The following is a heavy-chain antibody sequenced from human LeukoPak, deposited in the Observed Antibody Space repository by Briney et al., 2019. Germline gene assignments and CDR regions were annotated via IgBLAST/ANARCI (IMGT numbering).Heavy chain of an antibody. D-gene: IGHD3-10*01. CDR2: INPNTGGT. CDR3: ARAIGSGSSAWFDP. CDR1: GYTFTGYY. V-gene: IGHV1-2*06. J-gene: IGHJ5*02. Sequence: VASVKVSCKASGYTFTGYYLHWVRQAPGQGLEWMGRINPNTGGTNYAQKFQGRVTMTRDTSISTAYMELSRLRSDDTAVYYCARAIGSGSSAWFDPWGQGTLVTVSS.